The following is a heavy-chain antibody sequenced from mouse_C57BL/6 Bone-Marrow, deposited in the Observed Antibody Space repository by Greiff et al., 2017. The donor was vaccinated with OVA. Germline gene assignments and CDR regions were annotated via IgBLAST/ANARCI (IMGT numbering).Heavy chain of an antibody. CDR2: ISNLAYSI. CDR1: GFTFSDYG. CDR3: ARRYYGSFDY. D-gene: IGHD1-1*01. J-gene: IGHJ2*01. Sequence: EVQLVESGGGLVQPGGSLKLSCAASGFTFSDYGMAWVRQAPRKGPEWVAFISNLAYSIYYADTVTGRFTISRENAKNTLYLEMSSLRSEDTAMYYCARRYYGSFDYGGQGTTLTVSS. V-gene: IGHV5-15*01.